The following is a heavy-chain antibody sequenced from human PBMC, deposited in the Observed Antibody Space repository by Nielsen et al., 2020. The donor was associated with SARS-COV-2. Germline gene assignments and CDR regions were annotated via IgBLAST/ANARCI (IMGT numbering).Heavy chain of an antibody. CDR3: ARYSEADGSYGMDV. CDR1: GGTFSSYA. J-gene: IGHJ6*02. CDR2: IIPIFGTA. V-gene: IGHV1-69*06. D-gene: IGHD1-26*01. Sequence: SVKVSCKASGGTFSSYAISWVRQAPGQGLEWMGGIIPIFGTANYAQKFQGGVTITADKSTSTAYMELSSLRSEDTAVYYCARYSEADGSYGMDVWGQGTTVTVSS.